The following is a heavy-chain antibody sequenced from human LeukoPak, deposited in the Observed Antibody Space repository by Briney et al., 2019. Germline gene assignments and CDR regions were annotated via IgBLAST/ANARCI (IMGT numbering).Heavy chain of an antibody. CDR1: GGSISSSNW. V-gene: IGHV4-4*02. Sequence: SGTLSLTCAVSGGSISSSNWWSWVRQPPGKGLGWIGEIYHSGSTNYNPSLKSRVTISVDKSKNQFSLKLSSVTAADTAVYYCHCSNYYYGMDVWGKGTTVTVSS. CDR2: IYHSGST. CDR3: HCSNYYYGMDV. D-gene: IGHD2-2*01. J-gene: IGHJ6*04.